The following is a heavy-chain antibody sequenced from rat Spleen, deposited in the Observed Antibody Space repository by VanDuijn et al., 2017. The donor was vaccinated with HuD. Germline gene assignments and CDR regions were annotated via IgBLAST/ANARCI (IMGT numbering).Heavy chain of an antibody. Sequence: EVQLQESGPGLVKPSQSLSLTCSVTGYSITSGYGWNWIRKFPGNKLEWMGYINSAGTTTNTPPLKSQISITRDTSKNQFFLQLTSVTNEVTATYYCAQWNANGIMDAWGQGASVTVSS. V-gene: IGHV3-3*01. CDR2: INSAGTT. CDR1: GYSITSGYG. D-gene: IGHD1-7*01. CDR3: AQWNANGIMDA. J-gene: IGHJ4*01.